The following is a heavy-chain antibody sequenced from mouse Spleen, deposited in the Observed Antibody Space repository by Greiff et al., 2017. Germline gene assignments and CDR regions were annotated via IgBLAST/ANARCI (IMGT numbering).Heavy chain of an antibody. CDR1: GYSITSGYY. D-gene: IGHD6-1*01. J-gene: IGHJ2*01. V-gene: IGHV3-6*02. CDR3: ARASLDY. Sequence: EVKLQESGPGLVKPSQSLSLTCSVTGYSITSGYYWNWIRQFPGNKLEWMGYISYDGSNNYNPSLKNRISITRDTSKNQFFLKLNSVTTEDTATYYCARASLDYWGQGTTLTVSS. CDR2: ISYDGSN.